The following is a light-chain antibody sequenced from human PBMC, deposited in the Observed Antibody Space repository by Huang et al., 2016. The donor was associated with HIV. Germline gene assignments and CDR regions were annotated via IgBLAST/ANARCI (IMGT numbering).Light chain of an antibody. V-gene: IGKV3D-20*01. CDR2: DAH. Sequence: IVLTQSPATLSLSPGERAPLTCGASQRVRNNYLAWYQQKPGLAPRLLSYDAHVRATGIPDRVSGSGSGTDFTLTISRLEPEDFAMYYCQQYSTSSYTFGQGTKVDI. J-gene: IGKJ2*01. CDR1: QRVRNNY. CDR3: QQYSTSSYT.